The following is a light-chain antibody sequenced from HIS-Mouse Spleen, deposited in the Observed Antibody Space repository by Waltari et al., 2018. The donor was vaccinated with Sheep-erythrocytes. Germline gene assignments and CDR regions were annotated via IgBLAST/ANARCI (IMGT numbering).Light chain of an antibody. J-gene: IGLJ1*01. CDR2: DVS. V-gene: IGLV2-11*01. CDR3: CSYAGSYNHV. CDR1: SSDVGGYNY. Sequence: QSALTQPRSVSGSPGQSVTISCTGTSSDVGGYNYVSWYQQPPGKAPKLMIYDVSKRPSGVPDRVSGSKSGKTASLTISGLQAEDEADYYCCSYAGSYNHVFATGTKVTVL.